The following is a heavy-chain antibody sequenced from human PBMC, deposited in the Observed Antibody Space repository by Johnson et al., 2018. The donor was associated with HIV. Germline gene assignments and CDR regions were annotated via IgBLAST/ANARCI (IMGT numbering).Heavy chain of an antibody. CDR2: IYSGGST. CDR1: GFTFDDYG. Sequence: VQLVESGGGVVQPGRSLRLSCAASGFTFDDYGMSWVRQGSGKGLEWVSVIYSGGSTYYADSVKGRFTISRDNSKNTLYLQMNSLRAEDTAVYYCAKGGGSYSDAFDIWGQGTIVTVSS. D-gene: IGHD1-26*01. V-gene: IGHV3-66*01. J-gene: IGHJ3*02. CDR3: AKGGGSYSDAFDI.